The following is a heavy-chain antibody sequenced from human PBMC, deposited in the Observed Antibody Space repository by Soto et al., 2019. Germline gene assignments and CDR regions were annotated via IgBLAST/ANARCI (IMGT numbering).Heavy chain of an antibody. V-gene: IGHV5-51*01. CDR2: IYPGDSDT. CDR3: ATRXLRFWDGGRDAFEL. D-gene: IGHD3-3*01. J-gene: IGHJ3*01. CDR1: GYSFTSYW. Sequence: PGESLKISCRGSGYSFTSYWIGWVRQMPGKGLEWMGIIYPGDSDTRYSPSFQGQVTISADKAISTAYLQWSSLQASDTAMYYCATRXLRFWDGGRDAFELRGQGTMVTV.